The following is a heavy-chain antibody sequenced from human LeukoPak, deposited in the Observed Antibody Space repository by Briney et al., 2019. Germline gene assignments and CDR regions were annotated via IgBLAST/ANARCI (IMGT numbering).Heavy chain of an antibody. Sequence: ASVKVSCKASGYTFTSYDINWVRQATGQGLEWMGWMNPNSGNTGYAQKFQGRVTMTRDTSTSTVYMELSSLRSEDTAVYYCARGGSGSYRGAFDIWGQGTMVTVSS. CDR3: ARGGSGSYRGAFDI. CDR2: MNPNSGNT. V-gene: IGHV1-8*01. J-gene: IGHJ3*02. CDR1: GYTFTSYD. D-gene: IGHD1-26*01.